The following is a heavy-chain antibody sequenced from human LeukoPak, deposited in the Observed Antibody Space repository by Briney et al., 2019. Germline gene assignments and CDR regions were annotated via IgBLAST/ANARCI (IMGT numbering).Heavy chain of an antibody. CDR3: ARGIGGGYKYEKDDAFDI. D-gene: IGHD5-24*01. Sequence: PGGSLRLSCAASGFTFSSYSMNWVRQAPGKGQEWVSSISSGSSYIYYAESMKDRFTISRDNAKTSLYLQMNSLRAEDTALYYCARGIGGGYKYEKDDAFDIWGQGTMVTVSS. V-gene: IGHV3-21*06. CDR2: ISSGSSYI. J-gene: IGHJ3*02. CDR1: GFTFSSYS.